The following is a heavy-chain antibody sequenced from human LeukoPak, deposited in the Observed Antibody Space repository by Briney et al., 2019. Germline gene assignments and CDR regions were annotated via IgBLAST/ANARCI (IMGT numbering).Heavy chain of an antibody. J-gene: IGHJ5*02. CDR2: ISPSGGST. D-gene: IGHD5-24*01. Sequence: ASVMVSCKAFGYTFTSNYMLWVRQAPGQGPEGMGVISPSGGSTTYAQKFQGRVTLTRDMSTSTDYLELSSMISEDTAVYYCARDNSVRDEAWWFNPWGQGTLVTVSS. CDR3: ARDNSVRDEAWWFNP. CDR1: GYTFTSNY. V-gene: IGHV1-46*01.